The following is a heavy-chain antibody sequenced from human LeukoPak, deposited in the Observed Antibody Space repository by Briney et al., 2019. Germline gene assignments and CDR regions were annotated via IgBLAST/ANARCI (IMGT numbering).Heavy chain of an antibody. CDR3: AREDSGSYQCYYYGMDV. CDR1: GYTFTSYG. D-gene: IGHD1-26*01. CDR2: ISAYNGNT. V-gene: IGHV1-18*01. J-gene: IGHJ6*02. Sequence: ASVKVSCKASGYTFTSYGISWVRQAPGQGLEWMGWISAYNGNTNYAQKLQGRVTMTADTSTSTAYMELRSLRSGDTAVYYCAREDSGSYQCYYYGMDVWGQGTTVTVSS.